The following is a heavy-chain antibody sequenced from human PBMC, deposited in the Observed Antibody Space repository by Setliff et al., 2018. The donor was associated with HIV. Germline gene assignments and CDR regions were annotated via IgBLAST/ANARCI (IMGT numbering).Heavy chain of an antibody. D-gene: IGHD3-9*01. CDR1: GFTFDDYG. Sequence: TGGSLRLSCAASGFTFDDYGMSWVRQTPRKGLEWVSGINWNGGSTGYADSVKGRFTISRDNAKNSLYLQMNSLRAEDTAVYYCARGERDYDILTGPDYWGQGTLVTVSS. J-gene: IGHJ4*02. CDR3: ARGERDYDILTGPDY. CDR2: INWNGGST. V-gene: IGHV3-20*04.